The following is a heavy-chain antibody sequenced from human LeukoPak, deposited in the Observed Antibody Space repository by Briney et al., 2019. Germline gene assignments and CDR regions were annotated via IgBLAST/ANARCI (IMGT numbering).Heavy chain of an antibody. CDR2: IKSKTDGGTT. CDR1: GCTFSNAW. Sequence: GGSLRLSCAASGCTFSNAWMSWVRQAPGKGLEWVGRIKSKTDGGTTDYAAPVKGRFTISRDDSKNSLYLQMNSLKTEDTAVYYCARMTSETDYYYYYMDVWGKGTTVTVSS. D-gene: IGHD4-11*01. J-gene: IGHJ6*03. CDR3: ARMTSETDYYYYYMDV. V-gene: IGHV3-15*01.